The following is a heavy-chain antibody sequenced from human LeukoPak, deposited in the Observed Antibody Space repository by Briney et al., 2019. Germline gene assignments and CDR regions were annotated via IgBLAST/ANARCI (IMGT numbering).Heavy chain of an antibody. D-gene: IGHD3-22*01. CDR2: IWYDGSNK. CDR3: ARGAGNYDSSGLPDVDY. CDR1: GFTFSSYG. V-gene: IGHV3-33*01. J-gene: IGHJ4*02. Sequence: GGSLRLSCAASGFTFSSYGMHWVRQPPGKGLEWVAVIWYDGSNKYYADSVKGRFTISRDNSKNTLYLQMNSLRAEDTAVYYCARGAGNYDSSGLPDVDYWGQGTLVTVS.